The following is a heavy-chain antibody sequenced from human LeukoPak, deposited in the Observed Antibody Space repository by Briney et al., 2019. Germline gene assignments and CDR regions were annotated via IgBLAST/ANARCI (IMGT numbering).Heavy chain of an antibody. V-gene: IGHV4-59*12. CDR3: ARDGVYCSSTSCYGDFWSGYRAFDI. D-gene: IGHD2-2*01. J-gene: IGHJ3*02. CDR2: IYYTGST. Sequence: PSETLSLTCIVSGGSISSYYWSWIRQPPGKGLEWIGYIYYTGSTNYNPSLKSRVTISVDTSKNQFSLKLSSVTAADTAVYYCARDGVYCSSTSCYGDFWSGYRAFDIWGQGTMVTVSS. CDR1: GGSISSYY.